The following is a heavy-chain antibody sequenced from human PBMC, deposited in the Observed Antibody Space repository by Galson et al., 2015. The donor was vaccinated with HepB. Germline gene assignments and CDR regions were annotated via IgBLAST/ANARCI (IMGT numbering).Heavy chain of an antibody. CDR1: GESINTGNYC. CDR2: MYYSGIT. CDR3: ARARADPRGYYTYMDV. Sequence: ETLSLTCTVSGESINTGNYCWGWIRQPPGKGLEWIGSMYYSGITYYNPSLKSRVSVSVDKSKNQFFLKLSSVTAADTAVYYCARARADPRGYYTYMDVWGKGTTVAVSS. V-gene: IGHV4-39*07. J-gene: IGHJ6*03.